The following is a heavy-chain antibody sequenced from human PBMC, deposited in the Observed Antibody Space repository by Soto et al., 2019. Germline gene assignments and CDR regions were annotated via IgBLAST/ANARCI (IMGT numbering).Heavy chain of an antibody. CDR2: SGYGGTNK. CDR1: GFTLNTYG. CDR3: ARGYPPWSTYFYYYMEV. Sequence: GGSLRLSCAASGFTLNTYGMYCVRQAPGKGLEWVAVSGYGGTNKHYADSVKGRFTTSSDNSRTTLYLQMKSLRAEDTAVYYCARGYPPWSTYFYYYMEVWCQGTTITVSS. D-gene: IGHD2-2*02. J-gene: IGHJ6*03. V-gene: IGHV3-33*07.